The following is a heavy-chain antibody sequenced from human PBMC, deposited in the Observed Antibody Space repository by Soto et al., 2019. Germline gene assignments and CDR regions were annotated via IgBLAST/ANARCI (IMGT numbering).Heavy chain of an antibody. CDR2: IYPGDHET. CDR3: ARSPRSSPYFDY. V-gene: IGHV5-51*01. D-gene: IGHD6-13*01. J-gene: IGHJ4*02. Sequence: GESLKISCQSSGYTFSNFWIGWVRQLPGKGLEWMGVIYPGDHETRYSPSFHGKVTISADRSINTAYLQWNSLEASDTAFYFCARSPRSSPYFDYWGQGALVTVSS. CDR1: GYTFSNFW.